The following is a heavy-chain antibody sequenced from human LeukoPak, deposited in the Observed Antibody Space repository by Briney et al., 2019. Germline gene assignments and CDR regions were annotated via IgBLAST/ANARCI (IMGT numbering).Heavy chain of an antibody. CDR1: GFTFSSYA. CDR2: ISYDGSNK. J-gene: IGHJ4*02. D-gene: IGHD6-13*01. Sequence: GGSLRLSCAASGFTFSSYAMHWVRQAPGKALEWVAVISYDGSNKYYADSEKGRFTISRDNSKNTLYLQMNSLRAEDTAVYYCVRDLLPGGAAAGNADYWGQGTLVTVSS. CDR3: VRDLLPGGAAAGNADY. V-gene: IGHV3-30-3*01.